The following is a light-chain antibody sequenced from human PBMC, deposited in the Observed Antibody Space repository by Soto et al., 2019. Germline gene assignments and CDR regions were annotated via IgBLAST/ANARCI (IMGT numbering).Light chain of an antibody. CDR2: GAS. CDR1: QSISSSY. V-gene: IGKV3-20*01. CDR3: QQYNSSPPEFT. J-gene: IGKJ3*01. Sequence: EIVLTQSPGTLSVSPGERVTLSCRASQSISSSYLAWYQQRPGQAPRLLIFGASYRATGIPDRFSGSESGTDFTLTISRLEPEDFAVYYCQQYNSSPPEFTFGPGTKVDSK.